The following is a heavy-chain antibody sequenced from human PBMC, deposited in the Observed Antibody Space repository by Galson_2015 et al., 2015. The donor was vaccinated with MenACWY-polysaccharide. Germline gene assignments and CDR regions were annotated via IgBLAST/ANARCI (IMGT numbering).Heavy chain of an antibody. Sequence: SLRLSCAASGLTFSSRWMHWVRHAPGKGLVWVSRIHSDGSTTIYADSVSGRFTISRDNAKNTLCLQMNSLRAEDTAVYYCASGGAAAGYLFDSWGQGVLVTVSS. D-gene: IGHD6-13*01. J-gene: IGHJ4*02. CDR3: ASGGAAAGYLFDS. CDR2: IHSDGSTT. CDR1: GLTFSSRW. V-gene: IGHV3-74*01.